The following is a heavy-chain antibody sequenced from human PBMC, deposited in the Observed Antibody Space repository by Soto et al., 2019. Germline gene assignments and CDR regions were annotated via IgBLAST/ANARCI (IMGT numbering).Heavy chain of an antibody. CDR3: ARDSVAGGYLGRYFDY. J-gene: IGHJ4*02. D-gene: IGHD2-21*02. Sequence: ASVKVSCKASGYTFTSYGISWVRQAPGQGLEWMGWISAYNGNTNYAQKLQGRVTMTTDTSTSTAYMELRSLRSDDTAVYYCARDSVAGGYLGRYFDYWGQGTLVTVSS. V-gene: IGHV1-18*01. CDR1: GYTFTSYG. CDR2: ISAYNGNT.